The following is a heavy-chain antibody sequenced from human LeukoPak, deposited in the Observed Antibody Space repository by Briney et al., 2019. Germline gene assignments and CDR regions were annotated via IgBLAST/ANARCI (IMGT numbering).Heavy chain of an antibody. Sequence: GESLKISCAASGFTFSSYAMSWVRPAPGKGLEWVSAISGSGGSTYYADSVKGRFTISRDNSKNTLYLQMNSLRAEDTAVYYCAKGYSSSLSYYYYYYMDVWGKGTTVTVSS. D-gene: IGHD6-6*01. V-gene: IGHV3-23*01. CDR3: AKGYSSSLSYYYYYYMDV. J-gene: IGHJ6*03. CDR2: ISGSGGST. CDR1: GFTFSSYA.